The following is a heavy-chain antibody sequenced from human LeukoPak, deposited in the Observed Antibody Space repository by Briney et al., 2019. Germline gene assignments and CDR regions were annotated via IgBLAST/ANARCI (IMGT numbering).Heavy chain of an antibody. CDR1: GFTFSSYA. D-gene: IGHD2-21*02. Sequence: PGGSLRLSCAASGFTFSSYAMSWVRQAPGKGLEWVSAINGSGGSTYYADSVKGRFTISRDNSKNTLYLQMNSLRAEDTAVYYCANQALAYCGGDCYSSYYFDYWGQGTLVTVSS. J-gene: IGHJ4*02. V-gene: IGHV3-23*01. CDR3: ANQALAYCGGDCYSSYYFDY. CDR2: INGSGGST.